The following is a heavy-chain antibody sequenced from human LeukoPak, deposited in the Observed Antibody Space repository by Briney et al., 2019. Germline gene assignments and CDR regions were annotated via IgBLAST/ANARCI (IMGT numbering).Heavy chain of an antibody. J-gene: IGHJ4*02. V-gene: IGHV1-2*02. CDR2: INPSSGGT. CDR1: GYTFTGYY. Sequence: ASVKVSCKASGYTFTGYYMHWVRQAPGQGLEWMGWINPSSGGTNYAQKFQGRVTITRNTSISTAYMELSSLRSEDTAVYYCARGWFGDPIRYWGQGTLVTVSS. D-gene: IGHD3-10*01. CDR3: ARGWFGDPIRY.